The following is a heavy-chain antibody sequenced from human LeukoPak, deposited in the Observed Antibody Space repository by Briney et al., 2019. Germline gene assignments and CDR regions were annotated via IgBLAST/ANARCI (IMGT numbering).Heavy chain of an antibody. D-gene: IGHD3-22*01. CDR3: ARGRKGYYYDSSGSPTFDY. Sequence: ASVKVSCKASGGTFSSYAISWVRQAPGQGLEWMGGIIPIFGTANYAQKFQGRVTITTDESTSTAYMELSSLRSEDTAVYYCARGRKGYYYDSSGSPTFDYWGQGTLVTVSS. CDR2: IIPIFGTA. J-gene: IGHJ4*02. CDR1: GGTFSSYA. V-gene: IGHV1-69*05.